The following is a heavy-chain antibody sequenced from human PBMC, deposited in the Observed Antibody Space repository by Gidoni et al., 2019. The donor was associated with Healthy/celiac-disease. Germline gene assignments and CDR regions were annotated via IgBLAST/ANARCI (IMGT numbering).Heavy chain of an antibody. V-gene: IGHV3-30-3*01. Sequence: QVQLVASGGGVVQPGRSLRLPCAASGFTFSSYAMHWVRQAPGKGLEWVAGISYDGSNKYYADSVKGRFTISRDNSKNTLYLQMNSLRAEDTAVYYCANTRLKTAIPYFDYWGQGTLVTVSS. D-gene: IGHD2-21*02. J-gene: IGHJ4*02. CDR3: ANTRLKTAIPYFDY. CDR2: ISYDGSNK. CDR1: GFTFSSYA.